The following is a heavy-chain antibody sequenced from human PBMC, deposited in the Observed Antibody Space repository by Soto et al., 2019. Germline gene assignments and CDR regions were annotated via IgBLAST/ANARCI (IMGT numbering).Heavy chain of an antibody. V-gene: IGHV3-30*18. CDR3: AKEESVVATTPDFDY. J-gene: IGHJ4*02. Sequence: QVQLVESGGGVVQPGRSLRLSCAASGFTFSSYGMHWVRQAPGKGLEWVAVISYDGSYKYYADSMKGRVTISRDNSKNTVYVQMNSLSAEDTAVYYWAKEESVVATTPDFDYWGQGTLVTVSS. D-gene: IGHD5-12*01. CDR2: ISYDGSYK. CDR1: GFTFSSYG.